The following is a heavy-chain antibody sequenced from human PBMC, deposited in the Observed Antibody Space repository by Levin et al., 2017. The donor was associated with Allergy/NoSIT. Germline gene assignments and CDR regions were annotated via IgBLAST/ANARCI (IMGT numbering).Heavy chain of an antibody. D-gene: IGHD1-1*01. Sequence: SLKISCAASGFTFDDYAMHWVRQAPGKGLEWVSGISWNSGSIGYADSVKGRFTISRDNAKNSLYLQMNSLRAEDTALYYCAKDIRQLSYYYYGMDVWGQGTTVTVSS. J-gene: IGHJ6*02. CDR2: ISWNSGSI. CDR1: GFTFDDYA. CDR3: AKDIRQLSYYYYGMDV. V-gene: IGHV3-9*01.